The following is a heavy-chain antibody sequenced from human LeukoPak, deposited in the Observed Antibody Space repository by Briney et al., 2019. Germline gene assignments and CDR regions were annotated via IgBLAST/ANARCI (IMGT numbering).Heavy chain of an antibody. CDR2: IYHSGST. Sequence: PSETLSLTCTVSGGSISSGSYYWSWIRQPAGKGLEWIGRIYHSGSTYYNPSLKSRVTISVDTSKNQFSLKLSSVTAADTAVYYCARDSHYYYDSSGYSYWGQGTLVTVSS. CDR3: ARDSHYYYDSSGYSY. J-gene: IGHJ4*02. CDR1: GGSISSGSYY. V-gene: IGHV4-61*02. D-gene: IGHD3-22*01.